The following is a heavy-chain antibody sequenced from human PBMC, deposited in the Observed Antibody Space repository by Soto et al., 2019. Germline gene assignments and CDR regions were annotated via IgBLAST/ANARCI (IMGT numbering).Heavy chain of an antibody. CDR3: ARDRRDGYKRYFAF. J-gene: IGHJ4*02. CDR2: IYYSVST. V-gene: IGHV4-59*01. Sequence: SETLSLTCTVSGGSISSYYWSWIRQPPGKGLEWIGYIYYSVSTNYNPSLKSRVTISVDTSKNQFSLTLNSVTSADTAVYFCARDRRDGYKRYFAFWGQGNQVTVSS. CDR1: GGSISSYY. D-gene: IGHD3-9*01.